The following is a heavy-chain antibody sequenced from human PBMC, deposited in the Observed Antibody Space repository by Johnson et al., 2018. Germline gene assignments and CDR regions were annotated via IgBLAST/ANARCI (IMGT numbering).Heavy chain of an antibody. D-gene: IGHD5-12*01. Sequence: QVQLVQSGGGVVQPGRSLRLSCAASGFTFSSYAMHWVRQAPGKGLEWVAVISYDGSNKYYADSVKGRFTISRDNSKNTLFVQMNSLGAEDTAWYYFARDLYSMSDHGAFDIWGQGTMVTVSS. CDR3: ARDLYSMSDHGAFDI. J-gene: IGHJ3*02. V-gene: IGHV3-30-3*01. CDR2: ISYDGSNK. CDR1: GFTFSSYA.